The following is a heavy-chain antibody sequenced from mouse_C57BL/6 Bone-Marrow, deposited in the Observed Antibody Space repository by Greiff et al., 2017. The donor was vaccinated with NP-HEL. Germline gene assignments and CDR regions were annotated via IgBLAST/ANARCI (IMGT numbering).Heavy chain of an antibody. CDR2: ISSGSSTI. CDR3: ARNYGSSYTSYWYFDV. V-gene: IGHV5-17*01. CDR1: GFTFSDYG. J-gene: IGHJ1*03. Sequence: EVQLVESGGGLVKPGGSLKLSCAASGFTFSDYGMHWVRQAPEKGLEWVAYISSGSSTIYYADTVKGRFTISRDNAKNTLFLQMTSLRSEDTAMYYCARNYGSSYTSYWYFDVWGTGTTVTVSS. D-gene: IGHD1-1*01.